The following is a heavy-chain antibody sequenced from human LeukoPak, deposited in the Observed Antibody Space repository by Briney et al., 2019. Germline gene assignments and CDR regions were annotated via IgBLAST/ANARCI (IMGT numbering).Heavy chain of an antibody. V-gene: IGHV3-30*02. J-gene: IGHJ4*02. CDR2: IRYDGSNK. Sequence: PGGSLRLSCAASGFTFSSYGMHWVRQAPGKGLERVAFIRYDGSNKYYADSVKGRFTISRDNSKNTLYLQMNSLRAEDTAVYYCAKDQAIAVAGPNYFDYWGQGTLVTVSS. CDR3: AKDQAIAVAGPNYFDY. D-gene: IGHD6-19*01. CDR1: GFTFSSYG.